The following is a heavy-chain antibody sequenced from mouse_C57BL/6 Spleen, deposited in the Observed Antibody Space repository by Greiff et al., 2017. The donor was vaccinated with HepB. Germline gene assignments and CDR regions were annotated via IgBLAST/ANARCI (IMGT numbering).Heavy chain of an antibody. Sequence: QVQLQQPGAELVKPGASVKLSCKASGYTFTSYWMHWVKQRPGQGLAWIGMIHPNSGSTNYNEKFKSKATLTVDKSSSTAYMQLSSLTSEDSAVYYCARQLLYYYAMDYWGQGTSVTVSS. V-gene: IGHV1-64*01. J-gene: IGHJ4*01. CDR1: GYTFTSYW. D-gene: IGHD4-1*02. CDR2: IHPNSGST. CDR3: ARQLLYYYAMDY.